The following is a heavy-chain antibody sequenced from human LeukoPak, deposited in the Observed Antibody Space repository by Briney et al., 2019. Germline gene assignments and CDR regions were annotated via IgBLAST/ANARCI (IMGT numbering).Heavy chain of an antibody. V-gene: IGHV3-74*01. CDR1: GFTFSSHW. Sequence: GGSLRLSCAASGFTFSSHWMHWVRQAPGKGLVWVSRIKDDGSHTNYADSVKGRFTISRDDAKNTLSLQMNSLRAEDTAVYYCARGSGIITGIDEWGQGTLVTVSS. J-gene: IGHJ4*02. D-gene: IGHD6-25*01. CDR2: IKDDGSHT. CDR3: ARGSGIITGIDE.